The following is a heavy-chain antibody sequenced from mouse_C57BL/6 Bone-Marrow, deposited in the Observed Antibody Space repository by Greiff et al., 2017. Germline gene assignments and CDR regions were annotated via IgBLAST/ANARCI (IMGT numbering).Heavy chain of an antibody. V-gene: IGHV3-6*01. J-gene: IGHJ2*01. CDR1: GYSITSGSF. D-gene: IGHD2-4*01. Sequence: EVQLQASGPGLVKPSQSLSLSCSVTGYSITSGSFWTLIRQFPGNILDWLGYISYDGSNNYNPSLKNRISITLDTSKNTFFLKLNSVTTEDTASYYCARDGIYYDFDYCGQGTTLTVSS. CDR2: ISYDGSN. CDR3: ARDGIYYDFDY.